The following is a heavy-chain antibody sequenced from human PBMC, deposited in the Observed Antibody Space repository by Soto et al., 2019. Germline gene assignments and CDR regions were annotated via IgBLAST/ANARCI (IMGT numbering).Heavy chain of an antibody. CDR2: IYYSGST. CDR1: GGSISSSSYY. J-gene: IGHJ4*02. D-gene: IGHD6-19*01. CDR3: ARLSLRVAGSFDY. V-gene: IGHV4-39*01. Sequence: SEILSLTCTVCGGSISSSSYYWGWIRQPPGKGLEWIGSIYYSGSTYYNPSLKSRVTISVDTSKNQFSLKLSSVTAADTAVYYCARLSLRVAGSFDYWGQGTLVTVSS.